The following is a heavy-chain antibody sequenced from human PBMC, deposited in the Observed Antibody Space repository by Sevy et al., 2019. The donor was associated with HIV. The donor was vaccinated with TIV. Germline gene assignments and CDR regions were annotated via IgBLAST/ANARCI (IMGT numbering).Heavy chain of an antibody. J-gene: IGHJ4*02. V-gene: IGHV5-51*01. Sequence: GESLKISCKGSGYRFSNYWIGWVRQMTGKGLEWMGIFHPGDSNTRYSPSFQGQVTISADRSISTAYLHYSSLKASDTAMYYCARRPATTGAPLDFWGQATLVTVSS. CDR3: ARRPATTGAPLDF. D-gene: IGHD1-1*01. CDR2: FHPGDSNT. CDR1: GYRFSNYW.